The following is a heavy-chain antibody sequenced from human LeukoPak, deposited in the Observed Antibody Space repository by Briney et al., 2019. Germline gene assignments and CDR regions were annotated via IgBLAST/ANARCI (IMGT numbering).Heavy chain of an antibody. CDR2: INPDGRDT. J-gene: IGHJ1*01. Sequence: GGSLRLSCVISGFTFNRCWMNWVRQAPGKGLEWVAHINPDGRDTYYVDSVKGRFTISRDNAQNSMYLQMNSLRVEDTAVYYCTSWGDTTAEYFQRWGQGTLVTVSS. V-gene: IGHV3-7*01. CDR3: TSWGDTTAEYFQR. D-gene: IGHD2-21*02. CDR1: GFTFNRCW.